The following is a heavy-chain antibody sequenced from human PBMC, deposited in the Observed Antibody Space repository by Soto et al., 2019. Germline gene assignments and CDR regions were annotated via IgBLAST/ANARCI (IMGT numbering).Heavy chain of an antibody. Sequence: ASVKVSCKASGYIFTSYGISWVRQAPGQGLEWMGGIIPIFGTANYAQKFQGRVTITADESTSTAYMELSSLRSEDTAVYYCARDGDIVVVPAADRAYYYYGMDVWGQGTTVTVSS. CDR3: ARDGDIVVVPAADRAYYYYGMDV. CDR1: GYIFTSYG. V-gene: IGHV1-69*13. J-gene: IGHJ6*02. D-gene: IGHD2-2*01. CDR2: IIPIFGTA.